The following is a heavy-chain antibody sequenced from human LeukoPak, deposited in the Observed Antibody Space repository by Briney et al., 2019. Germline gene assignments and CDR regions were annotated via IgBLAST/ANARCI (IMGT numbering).Heavy chain of an antibody. CDR1: GGSISSSNW. CDR2: IYHSGST. V-gene: IGHV4-4*02. CDR3: ARQEYCGGDCFEDN. J-gene: IGHJ4*02. Sequence: SETLSLTCAVSGGSISSSNWWSWVRQPPGKGLEWIGEIYHSGSTNYNPSLKSRVTISVDTSKNQFSLRLKSVTAADTAVYYCARQEYCGGDCFEDNWGQGTLVTVSS. D-gene: IGHD2-21*02.